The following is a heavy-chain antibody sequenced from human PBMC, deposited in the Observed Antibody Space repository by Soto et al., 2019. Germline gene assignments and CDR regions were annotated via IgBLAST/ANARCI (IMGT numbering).Heavy chain of an antibody. Sequence: EVQLVESGGGLVKPGGSLRLSCAASGFTFSSYSMNWVRQPPGKGLEWASSISSSSSDIYYADSVKGRFTISRDNAKNSLYLQMNRLRGEDTAVYYCARDIDYYDSSGYYRDYWGQGTLVTVSS. J-gene: IGHJ4*02. D-gene: IGHD3-22*01. CDR2: ISSSSSDI. CDR3: ARDIDYYDSSGYYRDY. CDR1: GFTFSSYS. V-gene: IGHV3-21*01.